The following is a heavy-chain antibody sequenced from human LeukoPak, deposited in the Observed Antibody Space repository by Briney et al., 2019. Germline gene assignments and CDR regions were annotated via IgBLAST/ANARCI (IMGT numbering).Heavy chain of an antibody. Sequence: GGSLRLSCAASGCTFSSYAMRCVRQAPGKGLEWVSAISGSGGSTYYADSVKGRFTISRDNSKDTLYLEMNSRRAEDTAVYYCAKGRVVTIVRGAPRGYYYYGMDVWGQGTTVTVSS. CDR2: ISGSGGST. D-gene: IGHD3-10*01. CDR3: AKGRVVTIVRGAPRGYYYYGMDV. J-gene: IGHJ6*02. V-gene: IGHV3-23*01. CDR1: GCTFSSYA.